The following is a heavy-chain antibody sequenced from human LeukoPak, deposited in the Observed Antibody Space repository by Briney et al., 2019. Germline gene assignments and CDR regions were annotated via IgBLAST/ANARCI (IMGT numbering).Heavy chain of an antibody. CDR1: GFTFSSYG. D-gene: IGHD5-24*01. Sequence: GGSLRLSCAASGFTFSSYGMSWVRQAPGKGLEWVSAISGSGGSTYYADSVKGRFTISRDNAKNSLYLEMNSLRVEDTAVYYCARDRGMSGLNDYWGQGTLVTVSS. CDR3: ARDRGMSGLNDY. CDR2: ISGSGGST. V-gene: IGHV3-23*01. J-gene: IGHJ4*02.